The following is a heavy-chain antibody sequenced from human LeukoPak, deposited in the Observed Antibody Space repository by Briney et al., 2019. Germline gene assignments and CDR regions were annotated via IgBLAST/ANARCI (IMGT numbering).Heavy chain of an antibody. CDR1: GFTFSTYE. Sequence: GGSLRLSCVGSGFTFSTYEMTWVRQAPGKGLEWVSYISSSGGTIYYADSVKGRFTISRDNAKKSLYLQMNSLRAEDTAVYYCAREGGVNYYDLDYFDYWGQGTLITVSS. CDR3: AREGGVNYYDLDYFDY. D-gene: IGHD3-22*01. V-gene: IGHV3-48*03. CDR2: ISSSGGTI. J-gene: IGHJ4*02.